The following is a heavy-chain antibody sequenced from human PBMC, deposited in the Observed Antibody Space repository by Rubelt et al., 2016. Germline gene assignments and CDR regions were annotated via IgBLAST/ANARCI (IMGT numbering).Heavy chain of an antibody. J-gene: IGHJ5*02. V-gene: IGHV1-2*02. Sequence: QVQLVQSGAEVKKPGASVKVSCKASGYTFTSYDINWVRQATGQGLEWMGWVNPNRGGTSFAQKCQGRITMTRDTSISTVDMELSRLRSDDTAMYYCARESAFDPWGQGTLVTVSS. CDR3: ARESAFDP. CDR1: GYTFTSYD. CDR2: VNPNRGGT.